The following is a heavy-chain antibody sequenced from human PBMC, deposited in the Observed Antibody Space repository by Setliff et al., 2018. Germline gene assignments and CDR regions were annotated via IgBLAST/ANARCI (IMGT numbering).Heavy chain of an antibody. CDR3: ARGINSVSWTPKY. V-gene: IGHV4-4*08. CDR1: GGSMRSHY. Sequence: PSETLSLTCNVSGGSMRSHYWNWIRQPPGKGPEWIGYVYSTGTTTYNPLLKSRATMSVDTSRKNFSLTLRSVTAADTAMYYCARGINSVSWTPKYWGRGTLVTVSS. D-gene: IGHD6-13*01. J-gene: IGHJ4*02. CDR2: VYSTGTT.